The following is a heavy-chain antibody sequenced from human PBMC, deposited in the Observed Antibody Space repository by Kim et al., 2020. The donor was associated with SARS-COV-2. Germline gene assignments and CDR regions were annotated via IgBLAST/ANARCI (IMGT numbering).Heavy chain of an antibody. V-gene: IGHV4-39*01. Sequence: SETLSLTCTVSGGSISSSSYYWGWIRQPPGKGLEWIGSIYYSGSTYYNPSLKSRVTISVDTSKNQFSLKLSSVTAADTAVYYCARSTQWLGEIEYFQHWGQGTLVTVSS. CDR3: ARSTQWLGEIEYFQH. CDR2: IYYSGST. CDR1: GGSISSSSYY. J-gene: IGHJ1*01. D-gene: IGHD6-19*01.